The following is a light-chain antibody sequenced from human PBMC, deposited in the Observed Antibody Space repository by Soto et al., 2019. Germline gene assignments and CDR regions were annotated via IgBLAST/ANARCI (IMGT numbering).Light chain of an antibody. J-gene: IGKJ1*01. Sequence: DIQMTQSPSTLSASVGDRVTITCRASQSISSWLAWYQQKPGKAPKVLIYDASSLGSGVPSRFSGSGSGTEFTLTISSLQPEDFATYYCQQFHSFSRTFGQGTKVDIK. CDR2: DAS. CDR3: QQFHSFSRT. V-gene: IGKV1-5*01. CDR1: QSISSW.